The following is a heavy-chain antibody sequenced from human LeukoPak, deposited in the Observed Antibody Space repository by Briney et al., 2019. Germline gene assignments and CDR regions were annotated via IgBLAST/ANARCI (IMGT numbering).Heavy chain of an antibody. D-gene: IGHD2-2*01. CDR2: ISGYSTNT. Sequence: ASVKVSCKASGYTLTTFGISWARQAPGQGLEWIGLISGYSTNTHYSQKFQDRVSMITDTSTSTAYMELRSLKSDDTAVYYCARVGRGCSSVRCTWNDWLYLWGEGTLVTVFS. CDR3: ARVGRGCSSVRCTWNDWLYL. J-gene: IGHJ5*02. V-gene: IGHV1-18*01. CDR1: GYTLTTFG.